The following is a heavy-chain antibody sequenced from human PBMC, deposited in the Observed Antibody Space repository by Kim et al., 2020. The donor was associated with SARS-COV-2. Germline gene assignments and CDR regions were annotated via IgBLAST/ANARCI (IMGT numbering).Heavy chain of an antibody. Sequence: PSLKSRVTISVDTSKNQVSLKLRSVTAADTAVYYCARGRHIAARPRYLNYWGQGTLVTVSS. J-gene: IGHJ4*02. D-gene: IGHD6-6*01. V-gene: IGHV4-34*01. CDR3: ARGRHIAARPRYLNY.